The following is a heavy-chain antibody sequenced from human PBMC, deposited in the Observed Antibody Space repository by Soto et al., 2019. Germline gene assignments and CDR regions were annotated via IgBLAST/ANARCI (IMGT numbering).Heavy chain of an antibody. D-gene: IGHD2-2*01. V-gene: IGHV3-23*01. CDR3: AKGYCSSTSCSFDY. CDR1: GVTLSSSD. CDR2: IRGGSGLT. Sequence: GGSLRLSCVGSGVTLSSSDMTWVRQAPGKGLEWVSAIRGGSGLTYYADSVEGRFTISRDNSKNTLYLQLNSLRAEDTALYYCAKGYCSSTSCSFDYWGQGTLVTVSS. J-gene: IGHJ4*02.